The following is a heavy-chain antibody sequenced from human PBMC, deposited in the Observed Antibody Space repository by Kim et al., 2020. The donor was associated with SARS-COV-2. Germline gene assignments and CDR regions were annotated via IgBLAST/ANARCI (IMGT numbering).Heavy chain of an antibody. CDR3: AGDGGTMVRGVTVY. D-gene: IGHD3-10*01. V-gene: IGHV3-33*05. Sequence: GGSLRLSCAASGFTFSSYGMHWVRQAPGKGLEWVAVISYDGSNKYYADSVKGRFTISRDNSKNTLYLQMNSLRAEDTAVYYCAGDGGTMVRGVTVYWGQGTLATVSS. J-gene: IGHJ4*02. CDR2: ISYDGSNK. CDR1: GFTFSSYG.